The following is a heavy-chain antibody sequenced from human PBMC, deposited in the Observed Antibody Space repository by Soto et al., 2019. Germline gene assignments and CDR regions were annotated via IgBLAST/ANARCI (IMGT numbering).Heavy chain of an antibody. V-gene: IGHV3-23*01. CDR3: AILDSSPWYTGYYFDY. J-gene: IGHJ4*02. CDR2: FSDGGTNT. CDR1: GFSFSSYA. Sequence: LRLSCAASGFSFSSYAMNWVRQAPGKGLEWVSAFSDGGTNTYYTDSVKGRFTISRDNSKNTMFLQMNSLRAEDTAVYYCAILDSSPWYTGYYFDYWGQGTLVTVSS. D-gene: IGHD6-13*01.